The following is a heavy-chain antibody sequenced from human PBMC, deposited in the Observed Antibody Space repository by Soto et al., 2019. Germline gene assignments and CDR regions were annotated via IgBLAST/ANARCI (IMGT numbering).Heavy chain of an antibody. J-gene: IGHJ4*02. V-gene: IGHV3-33*01. CDR3: VTDGPGTHGPFEY. CDR1: GLGFSHYG. Sequence: QVQLVESGGGVVQPGRSLSLTCAASGLGFSHYGLHWLRQAPGKGLEWVALIRNGGSNNYYGDSGKGRFTISRDNSKNTVYLQMDSLGAEATAIYYCVTDGPGTHGPFEYWGQGVLVTVSS. CDR2: IRNGGSNN.